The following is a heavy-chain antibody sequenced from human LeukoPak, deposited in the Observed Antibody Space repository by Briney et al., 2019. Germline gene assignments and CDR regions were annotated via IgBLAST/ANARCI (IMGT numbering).Heavy chain of an antibody. J-gene: IGHJ4*02. V-gene: IGHV4-59*01. CDR3: ARQYCSGVNCYPFFDS. CDR2: IHYSGTT. CDR1: GGSISSY. Sequence: SETLSLTCTVSGGSISSYWSWIRQPPGKGLEGIGFIHYSGTTNYNPSLKRRVTISIDTSKNQFSLRLTSVTAADTAVYFCARQYCSGVNCYPFFDSWGQGTLVTVSS. D-gene: IGHD2-15*01.